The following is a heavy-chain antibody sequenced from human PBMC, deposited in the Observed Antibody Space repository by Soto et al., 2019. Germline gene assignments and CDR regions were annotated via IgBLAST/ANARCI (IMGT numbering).Heavy chain of an antibody. CDR3: AHSLKYCTNGVCYHFDI. CDR1: GFSLSTSGVC. V-gene: IGHV2-5*01. J-gene: IGHJ3*02. Sequence: GPPLVNDTQTLPLPYTFTGFSLSTSGVCVGWIRQPPGEALEWLAVIYWNEDTRYSPSLKSRLTITKDTSKNQVVLTMTNVDPVDTATYYCAHSLKYCTNGVCYHFDIWGQGTMVTVSS. CDR2: IYWNEDT. D-gene: IGHD2-8*01.